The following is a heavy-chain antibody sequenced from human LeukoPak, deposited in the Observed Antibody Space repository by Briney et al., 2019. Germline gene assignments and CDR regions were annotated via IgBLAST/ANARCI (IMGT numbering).Heavy chain of an antibody. Sequence: GGSLRLSCAASGFTFSSYAMSWVRQAPGKGLEWVSAISGSGGSTYYADSVKGRFTISSDNSKNTLYLQMNSLRAEDTAVYYCAKAIYSSSRMDVWGQGTTVTVSS. J-gene: IGHJ6*02. CDR3: AKAIYSSSRMDV. D-gene: IGHD6-13*01. V-gene: IGHV3-23*01. CDR2: ISGSGGST. CDR1: GFTFSSYA.